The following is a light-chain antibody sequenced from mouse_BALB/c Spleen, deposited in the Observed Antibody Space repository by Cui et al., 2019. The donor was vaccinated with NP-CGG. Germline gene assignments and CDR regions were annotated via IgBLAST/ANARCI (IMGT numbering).Light chain of an antibody. CDR2: GTN. CDR1: TGAVTTSNY. J-gene: IGLJ1*01. Sequence: QPLVTHESAPTTSPGETVTLTCRSSTGAVTTSNYANWVQEKPDHLFTGLIGGTNNRAPGVPARFSGSLIGDKAALTITGTQTEDEAIYFCALWYSNHWVFGGGTKLTVL. CDR3: ALWYSNHWV. V-gene: IGLV1*01.